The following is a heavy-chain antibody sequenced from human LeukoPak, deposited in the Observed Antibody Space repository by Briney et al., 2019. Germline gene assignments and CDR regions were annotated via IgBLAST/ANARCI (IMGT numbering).Heavy chain of an antibody. V-gene: IGHV4-34*01. J-gene: IGHJ4*02. CDR2: INHSGST. Sequence: PSETQSLTCAVYGGSFSGYYWSWLRQPPGKGLEWIGEINHSGSTNYNPSLKSRVTISVDTSKNKFSMKLSSVTDADTAVYYCARWAQMTTVTDGFDYWGQGTLVTVSS. CDR1: GGSFSGYY. D-gene: IGHD4-17*01. CDR3: ARWAQMTTVTDGFDY.